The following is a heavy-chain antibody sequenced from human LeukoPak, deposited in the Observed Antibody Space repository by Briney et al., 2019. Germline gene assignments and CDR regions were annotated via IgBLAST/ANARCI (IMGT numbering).Heavy chain of an antibody. Sequence: GTSLRLSCTASGFKFHNYAIHWVRQGPGKGLEWVSGISWNNETLDYADSVKGRFTISRDNAKNSVYLQMNSLKDEDTALYYRARDWGSSGWFYFDSWGQGTLVTVSS. CDR3: ARDWGSSGWFYFDS. J-gene: IGHJ4*02. CDR2: ISWNNETL. D-gene: IGHD6-19*01. CDR1: GFKFHNYA. V-gene: IGHV3-9*01.